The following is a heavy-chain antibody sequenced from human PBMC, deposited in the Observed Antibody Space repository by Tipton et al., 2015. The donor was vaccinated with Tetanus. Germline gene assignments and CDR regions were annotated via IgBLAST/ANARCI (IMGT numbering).Heavy chain of an antibody. CDR2: INHSGST. D-gene: IGHD5-18*01. CDR3: ARGGSYSYGPRGFDL. V-gene: IGHV4-34*01. CDR1: GVSISGYY. Sequence: LSLSCTVSGVSISGYYWSWIRQPAGKGLEWIGEINHSGSTTYSPSFKSRVTISVDTPKNQFSLKLTSLTVADTAVYYCARGGSYSYGPRGFDLWGRGTLVTVSS. J-gene: IGHJ2*01.